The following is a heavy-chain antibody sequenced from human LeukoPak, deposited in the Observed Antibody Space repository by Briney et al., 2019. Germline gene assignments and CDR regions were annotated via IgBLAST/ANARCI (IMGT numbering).Heavy chain of an antibody. Sequence: SETLSLTCTVSGGSISSSSYYWGWIRQPPGKGLEWIGSIYYSGRTYYNPSLKSRVTISVDTSKNQFSLKLSSVTAANTAVYYCARLEVAGINDYWGQGTLVTVSS. CDR1: GGSISSSSYY. CDR2: IYYSGRT. CDR3: ARLEVAGINDY. V-gene: IGHV4-39*01. D-gene: IGHD6-19*01. J-gene: IGHJ4*02.